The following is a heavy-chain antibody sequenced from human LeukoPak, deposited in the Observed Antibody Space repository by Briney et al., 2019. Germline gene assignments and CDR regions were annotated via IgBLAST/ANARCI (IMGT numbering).Heavy chain of an antibody. CDR2: ISYDGSNK. V-gene: IGHV3-30*18. J-gene: IGHJ4*02. Sequence: GGSLRLSCAASGFTFSSYGMHWVRQAPGKGLEWVAVISYDGSNKYYADSVKGRFTISRDNSKNTLYLQMNSLRAEDTAVYYCAKPLYSYGYYFDYRGQGTLVTVSS. CDR3: AKPLYSYGYYFDY. D-gene: IGHD5-18*01. CDR1: GFTFSSYG.